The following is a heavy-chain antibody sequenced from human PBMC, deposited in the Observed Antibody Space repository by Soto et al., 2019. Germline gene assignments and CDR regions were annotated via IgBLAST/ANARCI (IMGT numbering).Heavy chain of an antibody. CDR2: IKQDGTEI. CDR3: ASYSGSYFPVGHDR. J-gene: IGHJ5*02. D-gene: IGHD1-26*01. Sequence: GGSLRLSCVASGFTFSSYWMSWVRQAPGGGLGWVANIKQDGTEIHYVESVKGRFTIFRDSAKKSLYLQMNSLRAEDTAVYFCASYSGSYFPVGHDRWGQGTLVTVSS. CDR1: GFTFSSYW. V-gene: IGHV3-7*01.